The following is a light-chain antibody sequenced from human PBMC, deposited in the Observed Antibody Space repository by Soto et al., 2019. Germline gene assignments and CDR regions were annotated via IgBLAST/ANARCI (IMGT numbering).Light chain of an antibody. V-gene: IGLV1-47*01. CDR1: FSNIGSNF. Sequence: QTVTISCSGRFSNIGSNFIYWYQQLPGTAPKLLIYRNNERPSGVPDRFSASKSGTSASLAISGLRSEDEADYHCAAWDDSLSGVVFGGGTQLTVL. J-gene: IGLJ3*02. CDR2: RNN. CDR3: AAWDDSLSGVV.